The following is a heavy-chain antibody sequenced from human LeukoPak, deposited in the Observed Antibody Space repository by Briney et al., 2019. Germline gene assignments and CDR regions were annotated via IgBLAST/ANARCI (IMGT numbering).Heavy chain of an antibody. CDR1: GFTFTSFA. CDR2: ISRSGVAT. CDR3: AKDARRTFGLSSGLYRGSYYFDY. J-gene: IGHJ4*02. D-gene: IGHD6-19*01. V-gene: IGHV3-23*01. Sequence: PGGSLRLSCAASGFTFTSFAMSWVRQAPGKGLEWVSTISRSGVATYYADSVKGRFTISRDNSKNTLFLQVNSLRAEDTAVYYCAKDARRTFGLSSGLYRGSYYFDYWGQGTLVTVSS.